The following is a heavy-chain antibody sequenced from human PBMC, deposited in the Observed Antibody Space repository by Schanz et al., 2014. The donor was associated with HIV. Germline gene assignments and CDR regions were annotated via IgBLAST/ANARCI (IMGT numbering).Heavy chain of an antibody. J-gene: IGHJ6*02. CDR2: ISYDGSNK. Sequence: QVQLVESGGGVVQPGRSLRLSCAVSGFTFSNYAMHWVRQAPGKGLEWVAVISYDGSNKYYADSVKGRFTISRDNSKNTLYLQMNSLRVDDTAVYYCARDPSTVFGVAIYDMDVWGQGTTVIVSS. CDR1: GFTFSNYA. CDR3: ARDPSTVFGVAIYDMDV. V-gene: IGHV3-30-3*01. D-gene: IGHD3-3*01.